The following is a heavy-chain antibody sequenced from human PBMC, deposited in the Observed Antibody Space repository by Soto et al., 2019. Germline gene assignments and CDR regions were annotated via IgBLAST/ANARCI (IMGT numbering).Heavy chain of an antibody. CDR1: GFTFSNAW. J-gene: IGHJ6*03. Sequence: EVQLVESGGGLVKPGGSLRLSCAASGFTFSNAWMSWVRQAPGQGLEWVGRIKSKTDGGTTDYAAPVKGRFTISRDDSNNSLYLLMNSLKTENTAVYYSNPVATTVTKYDYYFHYYIDVWGKGTTVTVSS. V-gene: IGHV3-15*01. CDR2: IKSKTDGGTT. CDR3: NPVATTVTKYDYYFHYYIDV. D-gene: IGHD4-4*01.